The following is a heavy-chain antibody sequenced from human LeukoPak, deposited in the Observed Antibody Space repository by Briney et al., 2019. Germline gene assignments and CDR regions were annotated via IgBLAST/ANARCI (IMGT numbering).Heavy chain of an antibody. V-gene: IGHV3-23*01. CDR3: ARYTTAGYSSGWYGPSFDS. D-gene: IGHD6-19*01. CDR1: GFTFSSYA. J-gene: IGHJ4*02. Sequence: PGGSLRLSCAASGFTFSSYAMSWVRQAPGEGLVWVSTISGSSGSTYYADSVKGRFTISRDNSKNTLYLQMNSLRAEDTAVYYCARYTTAGYSSGWYGPSFDSWGQGTLVTVSS. CDR2: ISGSSGST.